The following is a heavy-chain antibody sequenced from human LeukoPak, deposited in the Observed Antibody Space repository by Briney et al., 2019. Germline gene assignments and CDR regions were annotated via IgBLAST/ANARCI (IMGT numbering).Heavy chain of an antibody. CDR1: GFTFSSYS. D-gene: IGHD1-1*01. V-gene: IGHV3-21*01. Sequence: GGSLRLSCAASGFTFSSYSMNWVRQAPGKGLEWVSSISSSSSYIYYADSVKGRFTISRDNAKNSLNLQVNSLRAEDTAVYYCARDSSWNPRSFDIWGQGTMVTVSS. J-gene: IGHJ3*02. CDR2: ISSSSSYI. CDR3: ARDSSWNPRSFDI.